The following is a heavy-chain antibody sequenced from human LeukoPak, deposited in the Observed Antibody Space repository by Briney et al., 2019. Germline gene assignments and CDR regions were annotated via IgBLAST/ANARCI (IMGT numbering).Heavy chain of an antibody. CDR3: AKRVGATSYFDY. Sequence: PGGSLRLSCAASGFTFSSYAMSWVRQAPGKGLERVSAISGSGGSTYYADSVKGRFTISRDNSKNTLYLQMNSLRAEDTAVYYCAKRVGATSYFDYWGQGTLVTVSS. J-gene: IGHJ4*02. CDR1: GFTFSSYA. CDR2: ISGSGGST. D-gene: IGHD1-26*01. V-gene: IGHV3-23*01.